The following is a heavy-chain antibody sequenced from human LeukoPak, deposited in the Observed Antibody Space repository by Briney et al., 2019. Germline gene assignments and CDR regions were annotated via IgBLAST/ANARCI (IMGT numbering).Heavy chain of an antibody. CDR2: IIPIFGIV. CDR3: ARADSSGYSLDENFDY. D-gene: IGHD3-22*01. J-gene: IGHJ4*02. Sequence: GASVKVSCKASGYTFTGYYMHWVRQAPGQGLEWIGRIIPIFGIVNYAQNFQGRVTITADESTNTAYMELSSLRSEDTAFYYCARADSSGYSLDENFDYWGQGTLVTVSS. CDR1: GYTFTGYY. V-gene: IGHV1-69*13.